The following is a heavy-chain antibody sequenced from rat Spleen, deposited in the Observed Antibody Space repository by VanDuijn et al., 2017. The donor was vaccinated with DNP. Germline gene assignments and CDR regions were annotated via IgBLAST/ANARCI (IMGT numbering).Heavy chain of an antibody. Sequence: EVQLVESGGDLVQPGGSLKLSCVASGFTFNTYWMTWIRQVPGKGLEWVASITSSGGDTYYPDSVKGRFTVSRDNAKSILYLQMNRLRSEDTATYYCARRFYGYTWGQGVMVTVSS. CDR3: ARRFYGYT. CDR1: GFTFNTYW. V-gene: IGHV5-31*01. J-gene: IGHJ2*01. D-gene: IGHD1-6*01. CDR2: ITSSGGDT.